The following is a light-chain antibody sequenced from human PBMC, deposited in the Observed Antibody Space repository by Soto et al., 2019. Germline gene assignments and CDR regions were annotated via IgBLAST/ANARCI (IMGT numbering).Light chain of an antibody. CDR3: QQYNNWPLT. V-gene: IGKV3-15*01. CDR1: QSVSKT. J-gene: IGKJ4*01. Sequence: EIVMTQSPATLSVSPGERVTLSCRASQSVSKTLAWYQQKPGQAPRLLIYGASTRATGIPARFSGSGSGTEFTLTISSLQSEDFAVYCCQQYNNWPLTFGGGTKVEIK. CDR2: GAS.